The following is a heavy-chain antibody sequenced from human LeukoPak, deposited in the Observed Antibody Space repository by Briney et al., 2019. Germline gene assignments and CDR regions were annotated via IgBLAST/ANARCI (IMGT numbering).Heavy chain of an antibody. CDR3: AKDYDSSGYYYGGPFHYFDY. V-gene: IGHV3-43D*04. CDR1: GFTFDDYA. D-gene: IGHD3-22*01. Sequence: HPGGSLRLSCAASGFTFDDYAMHWVRQAPGKGLEWVSLISWDGGSTYYADSVKGRFTISRDNSKNSLYLQMNSLRAEDTALYYCAKDYDSSGYYYGGPFHYFDYWGQGTLVTVSS. CDR2: ISWDGGST. J-gene: IGHJ4*02.